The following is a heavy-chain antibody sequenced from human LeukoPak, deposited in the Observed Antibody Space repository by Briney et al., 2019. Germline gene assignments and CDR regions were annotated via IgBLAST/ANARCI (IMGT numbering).Heavy chain of an antibody. V-gene: IGHV3-30*02. CDR2: IRYDGSNK. CDR3: AKDGGAATQLYYYYYYMDV. J-gene: IGHJ6*03. Sequence: GGSLRLSCAASGFTFSSYGMHWVRQAPGKGLEWVAFIRYDGSNKYYADSVKGRFTISRDNSKNTLYLQMNSLRAEDTAVYYCAKDGGAATQLYYYYYYMDVWGKGTTVTVSS. D-gene: IGHD3-16*01. CDR1: GFTFSSYG.